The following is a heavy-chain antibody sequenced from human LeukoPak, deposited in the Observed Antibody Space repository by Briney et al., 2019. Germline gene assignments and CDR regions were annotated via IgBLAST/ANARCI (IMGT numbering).Heavy chain of an antibody. V-gene: IGHV3-9*01. Sequence: PGGSLRLSCAASGFTFDDYAMHWVRHAPGKGLKWGSGISWNSGSIGYADSVKGRFTISRDNAKNSLYLQMNSLRAEDTALFYCTKASGTGTFDYWGQGTLVTVSS. CDR2: ISWNSGSI. CDR1: GFTFDDYA. D-gene: IGHD1-14*01. CDR3: TKASGTGTFDY. J-gene: IGHJ4*02.